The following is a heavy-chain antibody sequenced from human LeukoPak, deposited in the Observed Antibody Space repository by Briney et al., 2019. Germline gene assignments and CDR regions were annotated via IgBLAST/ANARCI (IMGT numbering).Heavy chain of an antibody. CDR3: ARDGGLHTNFDY. J-gene: IGHJ4*02. CDR1: GFSFRNYW. Sequence: GGSLRLSCAASGFSFRNYWMGWVRQAPGEGLEWVGNTKPDGSAEYYADSVRGRFTASRDNANNLLYLQMNRLRAEDTAVYYCARDGGLHTNFDYWGQGTLLTVSS. CDR2: TKPDGSAE. V-gene: IGHV3-7*01. D-gene: IGHD2-15*01.